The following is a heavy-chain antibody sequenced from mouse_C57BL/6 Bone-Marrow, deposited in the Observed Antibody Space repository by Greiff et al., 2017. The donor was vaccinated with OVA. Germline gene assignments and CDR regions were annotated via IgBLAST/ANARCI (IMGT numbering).Heavy chain of an antibody. D-gene: IGHD1-1*01. V-gene: IGHV1-61*01. Sequence: QVQLQQPGAELERPGSSVKLSCKASGYTFTSYWMDWVKQRPGQGLEWIGNIYPSDSETHYNQKFKDKATLTVDKSSSTAYMQLSSLTSEDSAVYYCARATRYFDVWGTGTTVTVSS. CDR1: GYTFTSYW. J-gene: IGHJ1*03. CDR3: ARATRYFDV. CDR2: IYPSDSET.